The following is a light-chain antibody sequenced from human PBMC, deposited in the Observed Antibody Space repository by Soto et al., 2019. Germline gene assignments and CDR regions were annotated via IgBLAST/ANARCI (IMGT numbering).Light chain of an antibody. V-gene: IGKV3-20*01. CDR1: QSVSSSY. CDR3: QQYGRA. CDR2: GAS. Sequence: IVLTQSPGTLSLSPWERATLSCRASQSVSSSYLAWYQQKPGQAPRLLIYGASSRATGIPDRFSGSGSGTDFTLTISRLEPEDFAVYYCQQYGRAFGPGTKVDIK. J-gene: IGKJ3*01.